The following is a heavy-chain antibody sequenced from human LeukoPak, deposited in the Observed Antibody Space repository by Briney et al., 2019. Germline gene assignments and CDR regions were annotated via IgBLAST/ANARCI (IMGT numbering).Heavy chain of an antibody. CDR3: ARVGFGNTPHPIDY. D-gene: IGHD4-23*01. CDR2: IYYTGSP. CDR1: GGSISSYY. Sequence: SETLSLTCTVSGGSISSYYWSWMRQPPGKRLERSGYIYYTGSPNYNPSLRSRVTISVDTSKNEFSLELSSVTAADTAVYYCARVGFGNTPHPIDYWGQGALVTVSS. V-gene: IGHV4-59*01. J-gene: IGHJ4*02.